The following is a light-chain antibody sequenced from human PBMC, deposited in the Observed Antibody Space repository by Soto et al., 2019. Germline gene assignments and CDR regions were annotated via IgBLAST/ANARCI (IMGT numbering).Light chain of an antibody. Sequence: DIVMTQSPDSLAVSLGERATINCKSSQSVLYSSNNKNYLAWYQQKPGQPPKLLIYWASTRESGVPDRFSGSGSGTDFTLPISSLQAEDVAVYYCQQYYSTPDTFGPGTKVDIK. V-gene: IGKV4-1*01. CDR2: WAS. J-gene: IGKJ3*01. CDR1: QSVLYSSNNKNY. CDR3: QQYYSTPDT.